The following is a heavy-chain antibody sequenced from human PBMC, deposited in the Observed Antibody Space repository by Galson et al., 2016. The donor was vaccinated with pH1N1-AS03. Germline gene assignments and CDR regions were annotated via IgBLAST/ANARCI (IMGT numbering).Heavy chain of an antibody. CDR1: GFPFSTYW. Sequence: SLRLSCAASGFPFSTYWMHWVRQAPGKGLEWVSRINPDASSTNYAESVKGRSTISRDNAKNTVYLHINRLRAEDTAVYYCVRDRELVRWGQGTLVTVSS. CDR2: INPDASST. D-gene: IGHD1-26*01. CDR3: VRDRELVR. J-gene: IGHJ5*02. V-gene: IGHV3-74*01.